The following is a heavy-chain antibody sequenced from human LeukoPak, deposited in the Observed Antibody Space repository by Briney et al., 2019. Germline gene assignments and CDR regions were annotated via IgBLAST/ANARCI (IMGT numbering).Heavy chain of an antibody. J-gene: IGHJ5*01. CDR3: AKDPRSLASSYGRWNWFDS. V-gene: IGHV3-30*18. CDR2: ISYEGSNK. CDR1: GFTFSNYG. Sequence: PGRSLRLSCAASGFTFSNYGIHWVRQAPGKGREWVAVISYEGSNKYYADSVKGRFTISRDNSKNTLYLQMNSLRAEDTAVYYCAKDPRSLASSYGRWNWFDSWGQGTLVTVSS. D-gene: IGHD3-22*01.